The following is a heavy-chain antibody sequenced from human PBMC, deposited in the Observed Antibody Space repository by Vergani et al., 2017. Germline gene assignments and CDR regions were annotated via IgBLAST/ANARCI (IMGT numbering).Heavy chain of an antibody. V-gene: IGHV4-39*01. CDR2: IYYSGST. Sequence: QVQLQQWGAGLLKPSETLSLTCAVYGGSISSSSYYWGWIRQPPGKGLEWIGSIYYSGSTYYNPSLKSRVTISVDTSKNQFSLKLSAVTAADTAVYYCAGLAEVLRFLEGLSGFDPWGQGTLVTGSS. J-gene: IGHJ5*02. CDR3: AGLAEVLRFLEGLSGFDP. D-gene: IGHD3-3*01. CDR1: GGSISSSSYY.